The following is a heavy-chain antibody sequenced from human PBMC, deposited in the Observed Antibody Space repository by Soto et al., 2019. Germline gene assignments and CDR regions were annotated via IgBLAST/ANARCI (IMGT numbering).Heavy chain of an antibody. CDR3: TRMRRYCSGGSCYWFDP. V-gene: IGHV3-49*04. CDR2: IRSKAYGGTT. Sequence: EVQLVESGGGLVQPGRSLRLSCTASGFTFGDYAMSWVRQAPGKGLEWVGFIRSKAYGGTTEHAASVKGRFTISRDDSKSIAYLQMNSLKTEDTAVYYCTRMRRYCSGGSCYWFDPWGQGTLVTVSS. CDR1: GFTFGDYA. D-gene: IGHD2-15*01. J-gene: IGHJ5*02.